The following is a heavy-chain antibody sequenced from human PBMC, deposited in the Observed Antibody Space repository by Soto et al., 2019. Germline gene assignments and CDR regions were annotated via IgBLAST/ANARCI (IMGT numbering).Heavy chain of an antibody. CDR3: ARGGMYYYDSSGPQIENWFDP. Sequence: SVKVSCKASGGTFSSYAISWVRQAPGQGLEWMGGIIPIFGTANYAQKFQGRVTITADESTSTAYMELSSLRSEDTAVYYCARGGMYYYDSSGPQIENWFDPWGQGTLVTVSS. J-gene: IGHJ5*02. V-gene: IGHV1-69*13. D-gene: IGHD3-22*01. CDR1: GGTFSSYA. CDR2: IIPIFGTA.